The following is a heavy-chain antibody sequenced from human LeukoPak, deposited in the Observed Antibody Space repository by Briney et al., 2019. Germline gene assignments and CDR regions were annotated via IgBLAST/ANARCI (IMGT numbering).Heavy chain of an antibody. V-gene: IGHV1-69*06. J-gene: IGHJ5*02. CDR3: AREVFWSGYYNWFDP. D-gene: IGHD3-3*01. CDR2: IIPIFGTA. Sequence: SVKVSCKASGGTFSSYAISWVRQAPGQGLEWMGGIIPIFGTANYAQKFQGRVTITADKSTSTAYMELNSLRAEDTAVYYCAREVFWSGYYNWFDPWGQGTLVTVSS. CDR1: GGTFSSYA.